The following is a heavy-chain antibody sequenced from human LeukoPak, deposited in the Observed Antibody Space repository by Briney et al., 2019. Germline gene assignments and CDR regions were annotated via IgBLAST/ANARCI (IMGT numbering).Heavy chain of an antibody. CDR3: ARYRYSSSWDYFDY. CDR2: ISAYNGNT. CDR1: GYTFTSCG. D-gene: IGHD6-13*01. V-gene: IGHV1-18*01. J-gene: IGHJ4*02. Sequence: GASVKVSCKASGYTFTSCGISWVRQAPGQGLEWMGWISAYNGNTNYAQKLQGRVTMTTDTSTSTAYMELRSLRSDDTAVYYCARYRYSSSWDYFDYWGQGTLVTVSS.